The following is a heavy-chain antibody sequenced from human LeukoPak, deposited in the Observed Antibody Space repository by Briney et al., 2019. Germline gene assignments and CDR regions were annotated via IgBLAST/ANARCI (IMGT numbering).Heavy chain of an antibody. CDR1: GYTFTGYY. CDR3: ARPYYDWSNEFYP. Sequence: GASVKVSCKASGYTFTGYYMHWVRLAPGQGLEWMGRINPNSGGTNYAQKFQGRVTMTRDTSISTAYMELSRLRSDDTAVYYCARPYYDWSNEFYPWGQGTLVTVSS. J-gene: IGHJ5*02. D-gene: IGHD3-22*01. CDR2: INPNSGGT. V-gene: IGHV1-2*06.